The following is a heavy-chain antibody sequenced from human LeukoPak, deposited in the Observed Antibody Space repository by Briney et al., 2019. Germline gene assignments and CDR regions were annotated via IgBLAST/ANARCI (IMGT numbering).Heavy chain of an antibody. Sequence: PSETLSLTCTVSGGSISSGGYYWSWIRQHPGKDLEWIGYIYYSGSTYYNPSLKSRVTISVDTSKNQFSLKLSSVTAADTAVYYCARGSGYDPYSWFDPWGQGTLVTVSS. CDR1: GGSISSGGYY. D-gene: IGHD6-25*01. CDR2: IYYSGST. V-gene: IGHV4-31*03. CDR3: ARGSGYDPYSWFDP. J-gene: IGHJ5*02.